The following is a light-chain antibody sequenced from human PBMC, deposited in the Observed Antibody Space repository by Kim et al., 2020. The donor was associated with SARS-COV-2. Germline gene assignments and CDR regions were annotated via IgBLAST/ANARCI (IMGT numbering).Light chain of an antibody. CDR3: QQTYSTPPVT. J-gene: IGKJ5*01. V-gene: IGKV1-39*01. CDR1: QPISNY. CDR2: VGS. Sequence: PVGDRVTITCRASQPISNYLNWYQQKPGKAPNLLIFVGSSLHTGVPSRFSGSGSGTDFTLTINNLQLEDFATYYCQQTYSTPPVTFGQGTRLEIK.